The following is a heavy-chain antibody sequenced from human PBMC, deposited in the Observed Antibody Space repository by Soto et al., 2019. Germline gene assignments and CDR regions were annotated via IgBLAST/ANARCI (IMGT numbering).Heavy chain of an antibody. CDR1: GGTFSSYA. CDR3: ARANYYGSGSYYISHWFDP. J-gene: IGHJ5*02. V-gene: IGHV1-69*13. Sequence: PSVKVSCKASGGTFSSYAISWVRQAPGQGLEWMGGIIPIFGTADYAQKFQGRVTITVDESTSTAYMELSSLRSEDTAVYYCARANYYGSGSYYISHWFDPWGQGTLVTVSS. CDR2: IIPIFGTA. D-gene: IGHD3-10*01.